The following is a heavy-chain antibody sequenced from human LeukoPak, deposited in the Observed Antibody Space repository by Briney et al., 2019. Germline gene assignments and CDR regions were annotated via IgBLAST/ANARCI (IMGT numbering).Heavy chain of an antibody. Sequence: ASVKVSCKASGYTFTSYGISWVRQAPGQGLEWMGWISAYNGNTNYAQKLQGRVTMTTDTSTSTVYMELSSLGSEDTAVYYCAHLGFLEWEAGFDYWGQGTLVTVSS. J-gene: IGHJ4*02. CDR3: AHLGFLEWEAGFDY. V-gene: IGHV1-18*01. CDR1: GYTFTSYG. CDR2: ISAYNGNT. D-gene: IGHD3-3*01.